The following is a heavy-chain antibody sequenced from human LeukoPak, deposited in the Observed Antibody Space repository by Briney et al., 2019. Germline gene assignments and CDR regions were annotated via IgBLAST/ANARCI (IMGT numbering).Heavy chain of an antibody. V-gene: IGHV3-23*01. D-gene: IGHD5-18*01. Sequence: GGSLRLSCAASGFTFSSYGMSWVRQAPGKGLEWVSAISGSGGSTYYADSVKGRFTISRDNSKNTLYLQMNSLRAEDTAVYYCAKVARGYSYGYYDYWGQGTLVTVSS. CDR2: ISGSGGST. CDR1: GFTFSSYG. CDR3: AKVARGYSYGYYDY. J-gene: IGHJ4*02.